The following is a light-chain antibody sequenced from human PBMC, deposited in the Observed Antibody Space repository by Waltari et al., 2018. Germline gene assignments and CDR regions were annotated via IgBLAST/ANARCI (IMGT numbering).Light chain of an antibody. CDR1: SPNIGGND. V-gene: IGLV1-51*02. CDR3: GTWDSSLAVWM. J-gene: IGLJ3*02. Sequence: QSLLTQPPSLSAAPGQRVTIYCSGTSPNIGGNDVFWYQQFPGKAPRLLIYEANRRPAGIPDRSSGSKSATSASLAISRLQTGDEADYCCGTWDSSLAVWMFGGGTRLTVL. CDR2: EAN.